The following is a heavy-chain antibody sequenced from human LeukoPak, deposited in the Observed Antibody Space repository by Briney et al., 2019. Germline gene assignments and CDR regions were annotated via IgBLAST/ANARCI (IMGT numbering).Heavy chain of an antibody. CDR1: GGSISSYY. V-gene: IGHV4-59*08. CDR3: ARCHCSVNTCYYFDY. Sequence: KSSETLSLTCSVSGGSISSYYWSWIRQPPGKGLEWIGYIYYTGSTNYNPSLKSRVTISVDTSKNQFSLKLNSVTAADTAVYYCARCHCSVNTCYYFDYWGQGTLVTVSS. CDR2: IYYTGST. J-gene: IGHJ4*02. D-gene: IGHD2-15*01.